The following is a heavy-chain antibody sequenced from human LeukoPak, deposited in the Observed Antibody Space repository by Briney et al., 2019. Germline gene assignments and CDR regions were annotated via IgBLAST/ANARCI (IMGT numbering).Heavy chain of an antibody. J-gene: IGHJ6*03. Sequence: GGSLRLSCAASGFTFSSYWMSWVRQAPGKGLEGVANIKQDGSEKYYVDSVKGRFTISRDNAKNSLYLQMNSLRAEDTAVYYCRRRHYYYYMDVWGKGTTVTVCS. CDR1: GFTFSSYW. CDR2: IKQDGSEK. V-gene: IGHV3-7*01. CDR3: RRRHYYYYMDV.